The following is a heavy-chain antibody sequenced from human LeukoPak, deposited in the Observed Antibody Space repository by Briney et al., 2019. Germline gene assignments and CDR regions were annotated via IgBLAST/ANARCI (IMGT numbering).Heavy chain of an antibody. CDR1: GFTFGSYA. CDR3: AKEVIRYWYFDP. D-gene: IGHD2-21*01. CDR2: ITGSGDNT. Sequence: GGSLRLSCAASGFTFGSYAMTWVRRAPGKGLEWVSVITGSGDNTYYADSVKGRFTISRDNSKNTLYLQMNSLRAEDTAVYYCAKEVIRYWYFDPWGRGTPVTVSS. V-gene: IGHV3-23*01. J-gene: IGHJ2*01.